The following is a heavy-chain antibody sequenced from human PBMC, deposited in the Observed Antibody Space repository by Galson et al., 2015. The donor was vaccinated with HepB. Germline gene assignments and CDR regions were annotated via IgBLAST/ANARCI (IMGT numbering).Heavy chain of an antibody. CDR3: ASGTELGIGIYHFYMDV. CDR1: GFTFTTYS. Sequence: SLRLSCAASGFTFTTYSMYWVRQAPGKGLEWVALISYDGSNKYYGDSAKGRFTISRDNSKNMLFLQMNSLRAEDTAVYYCASGTELGIGIYHFYMDVSGKGTTVTVSS. V-gene: IGHV3-30-3*01. CDR2: ISYDGSNK. D-gene: IGHD7-27*01. J-gene: IGHJ6*03.